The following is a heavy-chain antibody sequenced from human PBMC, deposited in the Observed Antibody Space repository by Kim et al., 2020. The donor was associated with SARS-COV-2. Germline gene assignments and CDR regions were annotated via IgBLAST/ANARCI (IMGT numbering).Heavy chain of an antibody. CDR1: GFTFILYI. D-gene: IGHD6-13*01. Sequence: GGSLRLSCAASGFTFILYIMNWVRQAPGKGLEWVSSISSSSSYIYYADSVKGRFTISRDNAKNSLYLQMNSLRAEDTAVYYCARDQYSSSWYVNYYYYYGMDVWGQGTTVTVSS. CDR2: ISSSSSYI. V-gene: IGHV3-21*01. J-gene: IGHJ6*02. CDR3: ARDQYSSSWYVNYYYYYGMDV.